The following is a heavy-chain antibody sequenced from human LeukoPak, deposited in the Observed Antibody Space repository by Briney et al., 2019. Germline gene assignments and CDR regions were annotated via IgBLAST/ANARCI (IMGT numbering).Heavy chain of an antibody. CDR3: ARTTEAHSWRTRYYDYYMDV. D-gene: IGHD6-13*01. CDR1: GGSISSYY. CDR2: IYYSGST. V-gene: IGHV4-59*01. Sequence: SETLSLTCTVSGGSISSYYWSWIRQPPGKGLEWIGYIYYSGSTNYNPSLKSRVTISVDTSKNQFSLKLSPVTAADTAVYYCARTTEAHSWRTRYYDYYMDVWGKGTTVTVSS. J-gene: IGHJ6*03.